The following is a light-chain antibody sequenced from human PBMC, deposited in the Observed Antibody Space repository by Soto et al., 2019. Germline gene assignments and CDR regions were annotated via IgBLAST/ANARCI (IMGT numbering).Light chain of an antibody. CDR3: QKSNSAQWT. V-gene: IGKV1-27*01. Sequence: DIQMTQSPSSLSASVGDRVTITCRASQGISNYLAWYQQKPGKVPKLLIYAASTLQSGVPSRFSGSGSGTDFTLTIRSLQPEDVATYYCQKSNSAQWTFGQGTKVEIK. J-gene: IGKJ1*01. CDR1: QGISNY. CDR2: AAS.